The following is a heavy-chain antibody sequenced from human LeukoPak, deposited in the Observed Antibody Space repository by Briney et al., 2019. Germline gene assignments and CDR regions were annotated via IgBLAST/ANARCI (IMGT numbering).Heavy chain of an antibody. Sequence: GGSLRLSCAASGFTFGSFSMSWVRQAPGKGLERVSVISGSGETTFYADSVRGRFTISRDNSKSTLYLQMTSLRAEDTGVYYCAKKIGSGSYPLDYWGQGTLVTISS. CDR3: AKKIGSGSYPLDY. V-gene: IGHV3-23*01. J-gene: IGHJ4*02. CDR2: ISGSGETT. CDR1: GFTFGSFS. D-gene: IGHD3-10*01.